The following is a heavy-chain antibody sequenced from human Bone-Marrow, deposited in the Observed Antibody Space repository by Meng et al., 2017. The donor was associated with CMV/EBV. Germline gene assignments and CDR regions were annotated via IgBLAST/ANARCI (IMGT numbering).Heavy chain of an antibody. D-gene: IGHD2-2*01. CDR3: ARGDCSSTSCYPYYGMDV. Sequence: SEPLSLTPTVPGGSISSSSYYWGWIRQPPGKGLEWIGSIYYSGSTYYNPSLKSRVTISVDTSKNQFSLKLSSVTAADTAVYYCARGDCSSTSCYPYYGMDVWGQGTTVTVSS. V-gene: IGHV4-39*07. J-gene: IGHJ6*02. CDR2: IYYSGST. CDR1: GGSISSSSYY.